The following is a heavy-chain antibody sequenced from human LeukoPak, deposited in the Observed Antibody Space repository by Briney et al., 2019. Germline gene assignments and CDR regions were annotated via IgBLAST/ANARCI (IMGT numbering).Heavy chain of an antibody. CDR2: IYYSGST. D-gene: IGHD6-13*01. Sequence: SETLSLTCTVSGGSISSYYWSWIRQPPGKGLEWLGYIYYSGSTNYNPSLKSRVTISVDTSKNQFSLKLSSVTAADTAVYYCARVGQQQLGAFDIWGQGTMVTVSS. V-gene: IGHV4-59*01. CDR1: GGSISSYY. CDR3: ARVGQQQLGAFDI. J-gene: IGHJ3*02.